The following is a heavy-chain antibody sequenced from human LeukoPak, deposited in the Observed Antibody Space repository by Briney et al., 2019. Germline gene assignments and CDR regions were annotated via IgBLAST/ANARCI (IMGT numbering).Heavy chain of an antibody. J-gene: IGHJ4*02. CDR1: GGSFSGYY. D-gene: IGHD6-13*01. CDR2: INHSGST. CDR3: ARVNPHSSSWYSRRYYFDY. Sequence: SETLSLTCAVYGGSFSGYYWSWIRQPPGKGLEWIGEINHSGSTNYNPSLKSRVAISVDTSKNQFSLKLSSVTAADTAVYYCARVNPHSSSWYSRRYYFDYWGQGTLVTVSS. V-gene: IGHV4-34*01.